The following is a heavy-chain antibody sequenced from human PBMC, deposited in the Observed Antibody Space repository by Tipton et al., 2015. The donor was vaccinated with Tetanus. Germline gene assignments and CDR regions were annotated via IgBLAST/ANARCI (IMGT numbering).Heavy chain of an antibody. D-gene: IGHD1-1*01. CDR3: ARANNESPKKGPLDS. CDR2: VSYIGRT. CDR1: GGSVRSGDYS. V-gene: IGHV4-61*08. Sequence: TLSLTCTVSGGSVRSGDYSWNWIRQPPGKGLEWLAYVSYIGRTHSHSSLQSRITISQDTSKNPFSLRLTSVAAADTAVYYCARANNESPKKGPLDSWGQGSLVIVS. J-gene: IGHJ4*02.